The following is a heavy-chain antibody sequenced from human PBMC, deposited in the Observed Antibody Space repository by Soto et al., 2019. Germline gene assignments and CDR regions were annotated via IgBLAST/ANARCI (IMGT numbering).Heavy chain of an antibody. J-gene: IGHJ3*02. CDR3: ARGRGYCSSTSCRHAFDI. Sequence: ASLKVSCKASGYTFTSYDINWVRQATGQGLEWMGWMNPNSGNTGYAQKFQGRVTMTRNTSISTAYMELSSLRSEDTAVYYCARGRGYCSSTSCRHAFDIWGQGTMVTVSS. CDR1: GYTFTSYD. CDR2: MNPNSGNT. D-gene: IGHD2-2*01. V-gene: IGHV1-8*01.